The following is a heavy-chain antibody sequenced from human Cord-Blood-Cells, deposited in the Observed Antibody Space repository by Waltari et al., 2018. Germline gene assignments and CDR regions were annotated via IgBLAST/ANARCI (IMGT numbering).Heavy chain of an antibody. J-gene: IGHJ5*02. CDR3: ARETIFRYSSGQSSWFDP. CDR1: GYSISRGYY. CDR2: FDNSGST. V-gene: IGHV4-38-2*02. D-gene: IGHD6-25*01. Sequence: QVQLQESGPGLVKPSETLSLTCAVSGYSISRGYYWGWLGQPPGKGLEWIGSFDNSGSTYATQSLKSGVTRSVDTSKNQFYLKLSSVTAADTAVYYWARETIFRYSSGQSSWFDPWGQGTLVTVSS.